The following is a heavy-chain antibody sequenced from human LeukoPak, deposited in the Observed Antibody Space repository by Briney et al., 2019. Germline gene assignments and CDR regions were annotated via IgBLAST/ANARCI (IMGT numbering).Heavy chain of an antibody. CDR3: AKGSSTSWDTMDV. CDR1: GFTFSSYG. J-gene: IGHJ6*04. D-gene: IGHD2-2*01. Sequence: PGRSQRLSCAASGFTFSSYGMHWVRQAPGKGLEWVAVISYDGSNKYYADSVKGRFTISRDNSKNTLYLQMNSLRAEDTAVYYCAKGSSTSWDTMDVWGKGTTVTVSS. CDR2: ISYDGSNK. V-gene: IGHV3-30*18.